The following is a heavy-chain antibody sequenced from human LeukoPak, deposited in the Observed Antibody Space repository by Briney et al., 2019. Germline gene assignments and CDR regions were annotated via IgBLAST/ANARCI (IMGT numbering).Heavy chain of an antibody. D-gene: IGHD2/OR15-2a*01. CDR2: ISYDGSNK. CDR1: GFTFSSYG. CDR3: AKVGSFGGYYGMDV. J-gene: IGHJ6*04. Sequence: GGSLRLSCAASGFTFSSYGMHWVRQVPGKGLEWVAVISYDGSNKYYADSVKGRFTISRDNSKNTLYLQMNSLRAEDTAVYYCAKVGSFGGYYGMDVWGKGTTVTVSS. V-gene: IGHV3-30*18.